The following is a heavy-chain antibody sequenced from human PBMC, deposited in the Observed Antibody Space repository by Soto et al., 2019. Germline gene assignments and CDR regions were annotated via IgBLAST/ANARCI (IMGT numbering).Heavy chain of an antibody. Sequence: ASVKVSCKASGGTFSSYAISWVRQAPGQGLEWMGGIIPILGTANYAQKFQGRVTITADKSTSTAYMELSSLRSEDTAVYYCARDPRIQLWSEFDYWGQGTLVTVSS. CDR3: ARDPRIQLWSEFDY. CDR2: IIPILGTA. CDR1: GGTFSSYA. D-gene: IGHD5-18*01. J-gene: IGHJ4*02. V-gene: IGHV1-69*10.